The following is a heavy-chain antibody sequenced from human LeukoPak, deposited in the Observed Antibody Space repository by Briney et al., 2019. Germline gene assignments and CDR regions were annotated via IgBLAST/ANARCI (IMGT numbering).Heavy chain of an antibody. CDR1: GYTFTSYG. Sequence: GASVKVSCKASGYTFTSYGISWVRQAPGQGLEWMGWISAYNGNTNYAQKLQGRVTMTTDTSTSTAYMELRSLRSDDTAVYYCARDSVSYGGNSNFDYWGQGTLVTVSS. V-gene: IGHV1-18*01. D-gene: IGHD4-23*01. J-gene: IGHJ4*02. CDR3: ARDSVSYGGNSNFDY. CDR2: ISAYNGNT.